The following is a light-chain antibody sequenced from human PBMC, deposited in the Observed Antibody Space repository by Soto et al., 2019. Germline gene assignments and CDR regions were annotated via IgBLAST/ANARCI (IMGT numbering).Light chain of an antibody. Sequence: QSVLTQPASVSGSPGQSVGISCTGTSSDVAAYNFVSWYQQHPGKAPKLMVFDVSNRPSGVSNRFSGSKSDNTASLTISGLQAEDEADYYCSSYTSGGNYVFGTGTKVTVL. V-gene: IGLV2-14*01. CDR1: SSDVAAYNF. CDR2: DVS. CDR3: SSYTSGGNYV. J-gene: IGLJ1*01.